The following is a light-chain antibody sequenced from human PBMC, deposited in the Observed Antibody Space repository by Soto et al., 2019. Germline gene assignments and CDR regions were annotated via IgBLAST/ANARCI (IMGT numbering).Light chain of an antibody. J-gene: IGKJ1*01. CDR1: QSIDIN. CDR2: IAS. Sequence: QLTQSPASLSASVGDRVTITCGASQSIDINLNWYQQKPGKAPKLLISIASNLPGGVPLRFSGSGSGTDFTLTISSLQAYDFATYYFEQSYSHPTFGQGTKVEV. V-gene: IGKV1-39*01. CDR3: EQSYSHPT.